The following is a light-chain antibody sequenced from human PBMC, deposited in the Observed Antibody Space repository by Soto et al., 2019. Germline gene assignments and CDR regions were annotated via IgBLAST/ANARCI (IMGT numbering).Light chain of an antibody. CDR1: QTISSW. CDR2: KAS. J-gene: IGKJ1*01. Sequence: DIQMTQSPCTPCGSVGDRVTMTCRASQTISSWLAWYQQKPGKAPKLLIYKASTLKSGVPSRFSGRGSGTEFTLTISSLKPDDFATYYCQHYNSYSEAFGQGTKVDIK. V-gene: IGKV1-5*03. CDR3: QHYNSYSEA.